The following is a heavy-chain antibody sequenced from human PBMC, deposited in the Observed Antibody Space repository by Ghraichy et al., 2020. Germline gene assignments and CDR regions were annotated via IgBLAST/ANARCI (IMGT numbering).Heavy chain of an antibody. CDR2: INHSGST. Sequence: SETLSLTCAVYGGSFSGYYWRWIRQPPGKGLEWIGEINHSGSTNYNPSLKSRVTISVDTSKNQFSLKLSSVTAADTAVYYCARGFMSVFFGYSYGRRFDPWGQGTLVTVSS. J-gene: IGHJ5*02. CDR3: ARGFMSVFFGYSYGRRFDP. V-gene: IGHV4-34*01. D-gene: IGHD5-18*01. CDR1: GGSFSGYY.